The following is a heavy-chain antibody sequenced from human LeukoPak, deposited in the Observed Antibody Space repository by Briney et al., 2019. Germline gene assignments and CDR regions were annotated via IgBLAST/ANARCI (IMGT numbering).Heavy chain of an antibody. J-gene: IGHJ4*02. D-gene: IGHD3-16*01. V-gene: IGHV1-69*04. CDR2: ITPFLGIA. CDR3: SREACRERGVMWPRFCGQDCRYDH. Sequence: GASVTDSCQASGGTLSSYAINWVRQPPGKGPEWMGIITPFLGIANYPQKFQGRVTITADESTTTAYMELRSLRSKDTAVYYWSREACRERGVMWPRFCGQDCRYDHWCQGQLVTVSS. CDR1: GGTLSSYA.